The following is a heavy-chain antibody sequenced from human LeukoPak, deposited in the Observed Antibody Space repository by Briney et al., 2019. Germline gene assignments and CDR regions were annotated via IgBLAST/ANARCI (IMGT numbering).Heavy chain of an antibody. D-gene: IGHD5-18*01. V-gene: IGHV5-51*01. CDR1: GYSFTSYW. CDR2: IYPGDSDT. CDR3: ARRGEAMDPFDY. J-gene: IGHJ4*02. Sequence: LGESLRISCKDSGYSFTSYWIGWVGQMPGKGLEWMGIIYPGDSDTRYSPSFQGQVTISADKSITTAYLQWSSLKASDTAIYYCARRGEAMDPFDYWGQGTLVTVSS.